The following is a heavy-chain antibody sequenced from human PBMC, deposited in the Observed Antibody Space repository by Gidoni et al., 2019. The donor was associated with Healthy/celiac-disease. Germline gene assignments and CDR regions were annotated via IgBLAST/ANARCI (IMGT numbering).Heavy chain of an antibody. CDR2: IYSGGST. V-gene: IGHV3-53*01. Sequence: EVQLVESGGGLIQPGGSLRLSCAASGITVSSNYMSWVRQAPGKGLEWVSGIYSGGSTYYADSVKGRFTISRDNSKNTLYLQMNSLRAEDTAVYYCAREGYGSGSYYSYGMDVWGQGTTVTVSS. D-gene: IGHD3-10*01. J-gene: IGHJ6*02. CDR1: GITVSSNY. CDR3: AREGYGSGSYYSYGMDV.